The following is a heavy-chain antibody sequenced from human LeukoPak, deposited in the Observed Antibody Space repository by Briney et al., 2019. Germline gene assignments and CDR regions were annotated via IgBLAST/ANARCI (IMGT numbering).Heavy chain of an antibody. CDR1: GGSISSTNW. J-gene: IGHJ4*02. CDR2: IYHSGST. Sequence: SGTLSLTCAVSGGSISSTNWWSWVRQPPGKGLEWIGEIYHSGSTNYNPSLKSRVTISVDTSKNQFSLKLSSVTAADTAVYYCAREGGSYFDYWGQGTLVTVSS. D-gene: IGHD1-26*01. CDR3: AREGGSYFDY. V-gene: IGHV4-4*02.